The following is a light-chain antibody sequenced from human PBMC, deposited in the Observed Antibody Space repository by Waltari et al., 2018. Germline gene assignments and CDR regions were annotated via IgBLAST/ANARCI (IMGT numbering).Light chain of an antibody. V-gene: IGKV3-20*01. CDR1: QTIRTTY. CDR3: QQYDVSPLT. J-gene: IGKJ4*01. CDR2: GAF. Sequence: EIVLTQSPGTLSLSPGEGATLSCRTSQTIRTTYLAWYQQKPGQAPTLLIYGAFTRATGIPDRFTGSVSGTDFSLTISSLEPEDCATYYCQQYDVSPLTFGGGTKVEIK.